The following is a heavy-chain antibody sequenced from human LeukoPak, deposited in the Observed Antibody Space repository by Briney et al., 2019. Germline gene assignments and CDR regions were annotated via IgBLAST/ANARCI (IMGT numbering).Heavy chain of an antibody. V-gene: IGHV1-3*01. D-gene: IGHD6-19*01. CDR1: GYTFTSYA. Sequence: ASVKVSCKASGYTFTSYAMHWVRQAPGQRLEWMGWINAGNGNTKYSQKFQGRVTITRDTSASTAYMELSSLRSEDTAVYYCARWVRRAVAGTRYYYYGMDVWGQGTTATVSS. CDR2: INAGNGNT. J-gene: IGHJ6*02. CDR3: ARWVRRAVAGTRYYYYGMDV.